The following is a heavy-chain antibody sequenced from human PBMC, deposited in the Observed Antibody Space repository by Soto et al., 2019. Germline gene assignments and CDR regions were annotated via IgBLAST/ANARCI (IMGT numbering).Heavy chain of an antibody. CDR1: GYIFTSYY. J-gene: IGHJ4*02. CDR2: INPFDGSR. D-gene: IGHD3-10*01. CDR3: SRVDPGETSPFDH. Sequence: GASVKVSCKASGYIFTSYYLHWVRQAPGQGLEWMGWINPFDGSRMFAQSFQGRVTFTRDTSTSTVYMELSSLRSDDTAVYYCSRVDPGETSPFDHWGQGTLVTVSS. V-gene: IGHV1-46*03.